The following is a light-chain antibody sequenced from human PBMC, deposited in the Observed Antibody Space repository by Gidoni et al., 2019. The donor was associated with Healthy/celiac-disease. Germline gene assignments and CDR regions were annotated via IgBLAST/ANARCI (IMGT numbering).Light chain of an antibody. CDR1: QSVSSN. V-gene: IGKV3-15*01. CDR2: GAS. CDR3: QQYNNPPPLT. Sequence: EIVMTQSPATLSVSPGDSATLSCRASQSVSSNLAWYQQKPGQAPRRLIYGASTRAAGIPARFSGSGSGTECTLPLSSLQSEDFAVYYCQQYNNPPPLTVGQGTKGEIK. J-gene: IGKJ1*01.